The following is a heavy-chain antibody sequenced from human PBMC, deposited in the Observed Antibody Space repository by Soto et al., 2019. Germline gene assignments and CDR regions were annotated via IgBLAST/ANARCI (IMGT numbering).Heavy chain of an antibody. V-gene: IGHV4-30-2*01. CDR2: IYESGTT. D-gene: IGHD2-15*01. CDR3: ARGDTNCYSGDWFHP. J-gene: IGHJ5*02. CDR1: GGSVSSGGFS. Sequence: QVRLQESGPGLVKPSQTLSLTCAVYGGSVSSGGFSWSWLRQPPGKGLGWIGFIYESGTTYYNPCLKSRINMSLDKSKHQYPLTMNSATAADTGVYYCARGDTNCYSGDWFHPWGHGTQVIVSS.